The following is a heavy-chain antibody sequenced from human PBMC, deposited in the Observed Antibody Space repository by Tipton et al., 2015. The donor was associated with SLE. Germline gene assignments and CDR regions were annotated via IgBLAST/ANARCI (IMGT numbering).Heavy chain of an antibody. Sequence: TLSLTCAVSGYSISSGYYWGWIRQPPGKGLEWIGSIYHSGSTYYNPSLKSRVTISVDTSKNQFSLKLSSVTAADTAVYYCARDRTMVRGVLDYWGQGTLVTVSS. CDR3: ARDRTMVRGVLDY. J-gene: IGHJ4*02. D-gene: IGHD3-10*01. V-gene: IGHV4-38-2*02. CDR2: IYHSGST. CDR1: GYSISSGYY.